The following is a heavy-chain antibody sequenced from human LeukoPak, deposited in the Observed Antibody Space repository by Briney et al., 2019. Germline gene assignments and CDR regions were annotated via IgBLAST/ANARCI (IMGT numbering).Heavy chain of an antibody. D-gene: IGHD2-2*03. J-gene: IGHJ4*02. V-gene: IGHV1-2*02. CDR3: ARIFHLDIVVVPAATPFDY. CDR1: GYTFTCYY. CDR2: INPNSGGT. Sequence: ASVTVSCKASGYTFTCYYMHWVRQAPGQGLEWMGWINPNSGGTNYAQKFQGRVTMTRDTSISTAYMELSRLRSDDTAVYYCARIFHLDIVVVPAATPFDYWGQGTLVTVSS.